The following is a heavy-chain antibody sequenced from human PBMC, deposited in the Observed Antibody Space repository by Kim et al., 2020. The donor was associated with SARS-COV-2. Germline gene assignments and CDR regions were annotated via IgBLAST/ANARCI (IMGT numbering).Heavy chain of an antibody. V-gene: IGHV3-23*01. J-gene: IGHJ3*02. D-gene: IGHD3-3*01. CDR2: ISGSGGST. CDR1: GFTFSSYA. CDR3: AKIPTIFGVVTSRVAFDI. Sequence: GGSLRLSCAASGFTFSSYAMSWVRQAPGKGLEWVSAISGSGGSTYYADSVKGRFTISRDNSKNTLYLQMNSLRAEDTAVYYCAKIPTIFGVVTSRVAFDIWGQETMVTVSS.